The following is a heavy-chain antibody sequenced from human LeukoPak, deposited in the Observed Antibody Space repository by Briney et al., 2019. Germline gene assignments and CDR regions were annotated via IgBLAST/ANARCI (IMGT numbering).Heavy chain of an antibody. Sequence: PGGSLRLFCAASGFTFSSYEMNWVRQAPGKGLEWVSYISSSGSTKYYADSVKGRFTISRDNAKNSLYLQTNSLRAEDTAVYYCARAFQELPQLYYYYYMDVWGKGTTVTVSS. D-gene: IGHD6-13*01. V-gene: IGHV3-48*03. CDR3: ARAFQELPQLYYYYYMDV. CDR1: GFTFSSYE. CDR2: ISSSGSTK. J-gene: IGHJ6*03.